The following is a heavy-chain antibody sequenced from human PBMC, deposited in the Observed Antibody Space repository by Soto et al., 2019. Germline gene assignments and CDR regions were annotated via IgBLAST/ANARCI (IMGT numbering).Heavy chain of an antibody. Sequence: TSETLSLTCTVSGGSISSYYWSWIRQPPGKGLEWIGYIYYSGSTNYNPSLKSRVTISVDTSKNQFSLKLSSVTAADTAVYYCARAGSSGWYVAEAFDIWGQGTMVTVSS. D-gene: IGHD6-19*01. J-gene: IGHJ3*02. CDR2: IYYSGST. CDR1: GGSISSYY. CDR3: ARAGSSGWYVAEAFDI. V-gene: IGHV4-59*01.